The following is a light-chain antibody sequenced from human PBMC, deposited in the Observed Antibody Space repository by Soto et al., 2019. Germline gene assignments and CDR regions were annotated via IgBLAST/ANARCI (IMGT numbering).Light chain of an antibody. J-gene: IGLJ1*01. Sequence: SYELTHAPSVSVAPGHTAGICCGGDNIGSKSVHWYQQRPGQAPVLVVYADSDRPSGIPERFSGSNPGNTATLTISRVEAGDEADYYCQVWDYDTDHFVFGPGTNVTVL. CDR3: QVWDYDTDHFV. CDR1: NIGSKS. CDR2: ADS. V-gene: IGLV3-21*02.